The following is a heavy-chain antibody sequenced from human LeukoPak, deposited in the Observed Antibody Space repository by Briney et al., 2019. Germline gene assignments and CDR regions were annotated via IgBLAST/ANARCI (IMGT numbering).Heavy chain of an antibody. Sequence: GGSLRLSCAASGFTFDDYGMSWVRQAPGKGLEWVSGINWNGGSTGYADSVKGRFTISRDNAKNSLYLQMNSLRAEDTALYYCARDKSGYDSSARYYYYYMDVWGKGTTVTVSS. D-gene: IGHD5-12*01. CDR3: ARDKSGYDSSARYYYYYMDV. CDR1: GFTFDDYG. V-gene: IGHV3-20*04. CDR2: INWNGGST. J-gene: IGHJ6*03.